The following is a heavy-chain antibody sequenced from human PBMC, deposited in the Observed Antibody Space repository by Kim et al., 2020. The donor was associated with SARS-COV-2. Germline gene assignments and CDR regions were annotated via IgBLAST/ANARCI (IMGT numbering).Heavy chain of an antibody. V-gene: IGHV1-69*13. J-gene: IGHJ6*02. Sequence: SVKVSCKASGGTFSSYAISWVRQAPGQGLEWMGGIIPIFGTANYAQKFQGRVTITADESTSTAYMELSSLRSEDTAVYYCASGITLKRGSYYGGYYYYYGMDVWGQGTTVTVSS. CDR2: IIPIFGTA. D-gene: IGHD1-26*01. CDR3: ASGITLKRGSYYGGYYYYYGMDV. CDR1: GGTFSSYA.